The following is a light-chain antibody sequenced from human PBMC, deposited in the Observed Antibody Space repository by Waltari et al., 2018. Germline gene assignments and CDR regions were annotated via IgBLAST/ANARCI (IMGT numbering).Light chain of an antibody. CDR3: QKYDFLPAT. V-gene: IGKV3-20*01. CDR2: HAS. J-gene: IGKJ1*01. CDR1: QGVGKY. Sequence: EIVLTQSPGTLSLSPGERATLSCRASQGVGKYLAWYQQRPGQAPRLLLDHASLRATGIPDRFSGSGYGTDFSLTISRLEPEDCAVYYCQKYDFLPATFGQGTTVEIK.